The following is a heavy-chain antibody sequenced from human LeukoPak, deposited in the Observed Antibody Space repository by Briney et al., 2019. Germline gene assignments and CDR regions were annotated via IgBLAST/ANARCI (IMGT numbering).Heavy chain of an antibody. Sequence: PGGSLRLSCAASGFTVSSNYMSWVRQAPGKGLEWVSVIYSGGSTYYADSVKGRFTISRDNSKNTLYLQMNSLREEDTAVYYCARDTYELELYYWGQGTLVTVSS. CDR3: ARDTYELELYY. V-gene: IGHV3-66*02. J-gene: IGHJ4*02. CDR2: IYSGGST. CDR1: GFTVSSNY. D-gene: IGHD1-7*01.